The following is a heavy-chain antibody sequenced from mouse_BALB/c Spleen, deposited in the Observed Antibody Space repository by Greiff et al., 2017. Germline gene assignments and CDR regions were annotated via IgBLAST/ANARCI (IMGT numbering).Heavy chain of an antibody. CDR3: AREGDYYGSSYYFDY. J-gene: IGHJ2*01. CDR2: INPSTGYT. D-gene: IGHD1-1*01. Sequence: QVQLKQSGAELAKPGASVKMSCKASGYTFTSYWMHWVKQRPGQGLEWIGYINPSTGYTEYNQKFKDKATLTADKSSSTAYMQLSSLTSEDSAVYYCAREGDYYGSSYYFDYWGQGTTLTVSS. CDR1: GYTFTSYW. V-gene: IGHV1-7*01.